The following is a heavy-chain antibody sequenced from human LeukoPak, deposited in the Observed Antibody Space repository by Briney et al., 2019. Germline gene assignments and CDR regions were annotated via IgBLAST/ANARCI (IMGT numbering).Heavy chain of an antibody. J-gene: IGHJ6*02. CDR1: DGSLSSYY. V-gene: IGHV4-59*01. Sequence: SETLSLTCTVSDGSLSSYYWSWIRQPPGKGREWIGYIYYSGSANYNPSLKSRVTISVDTSKNQFSLKLSSVTAADTAVYYCARDVTMVRGVIGSGMDVWGQGTTVTVSS. CDR3: ARDVTMVRGVIGSGMDV. D-gene: IGHD3-10*01. CDR2: IYYSGSA.